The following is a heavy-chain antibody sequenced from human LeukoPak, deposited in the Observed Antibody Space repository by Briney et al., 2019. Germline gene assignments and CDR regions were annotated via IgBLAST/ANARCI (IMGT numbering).Heavy chain of an antibody. CDR2: ISSDGGST. Sequence: GGFLRLSCSASGFTFSSFAMHWVRQAPGKGLEYVSAISSDGGSTYYADSVKGRFTISRDNSKNTLNLQMSSLRPEDTAVYYCVPLEGDAFDIWGQGRMVTVSS. CDR1: GFTFSSFA. J-gene: IGHJ3*02. V-gene: IGHV3-64D*06. D-gene: IGHD1-1*01. CDR3: VPLEGDAFDI.